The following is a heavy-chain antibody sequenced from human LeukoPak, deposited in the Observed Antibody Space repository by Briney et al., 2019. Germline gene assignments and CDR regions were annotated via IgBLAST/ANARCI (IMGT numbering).Heavy chain of an antibody. D-gene: IGHD4-17*01. CDR2: INPSGGST. Sequence: ASVKVSCKASGYTFTSYGISWVRQAPGQGLEWMGIINPSGGSTSYAQKFQGRVTMTRDMSTSTVYMELSSLRSEDTAVYYCARSYGDYPDAFDIWGQGTMVTVSS. J-gene: IGHJ3*02. V-gene: IGHV1-46*01. CDR1: GYTFTSYG. CDR3: ARSYGDYPDAFDI.